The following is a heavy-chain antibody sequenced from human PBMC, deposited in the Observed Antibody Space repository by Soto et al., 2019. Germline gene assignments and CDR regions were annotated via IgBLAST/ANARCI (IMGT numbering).Heavy chain of an antibody. CDR1: GFSLSNARLG. D-gene: IGHD3-22*01. J-gene: IGHJ4*02. Sequence: QVTLKESGPVLVKPTETLTLTCTVSGFSLSNARLGVSWIRQPPGKALEWPAHIFSNDEKSYNTSLKSRLTISKDTSKSQVVLTMTNMDPVDTATYYCARIEGYDSSGYCPDYWGQGTLVTVSS. V-gene: IGHV2-26*01. CDR2: IFSNDEK. CDR3: ARIEGYDSSGYCPDY.